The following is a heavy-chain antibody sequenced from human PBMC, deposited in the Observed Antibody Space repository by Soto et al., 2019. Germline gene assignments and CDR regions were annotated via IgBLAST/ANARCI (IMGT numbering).Heavy chain of an antibody. Sequence: GGSLRLSCAASGFTFSDYHMDWVRQVPGKGLEWLGRIGNKVYNHDTEYAASVKGRFTISRDDSNNSMYLQMNSLKSEDTAVYYCARGETYPYDGSGYQHWGQGTLVTVSS. V-gene: IGHV3-72*01. D-gene: IGHD3-22*01. CDR2: IGNKVYNHDT. J-gene: IGHJ4*02. CDR1: GFTFSDYH. CDR3: ARGETYPYDGSGYQH.